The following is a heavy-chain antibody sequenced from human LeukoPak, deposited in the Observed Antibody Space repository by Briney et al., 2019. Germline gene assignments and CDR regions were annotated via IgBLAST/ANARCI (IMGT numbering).Heavy chain of an antibody. CDR2: INAFGART. Sequence: RPGGSLRLSCEASGFTFSGYAMSWVRQAPGKGLEWVSSINAFGARTYYADSVKGRFTISRDNSKNTLYLQMNSLRAEDAALYYCAKVALGYCSGSSCYYFDYGGQGTLVTVSS. V-gene: IGHV3-23*01. CDR3: AKVALGYCSGSSCYYFDY. D-gene: IGHD2-15*01. J-gene: IGHJ4*02. CDR1: GFTFSGYA.